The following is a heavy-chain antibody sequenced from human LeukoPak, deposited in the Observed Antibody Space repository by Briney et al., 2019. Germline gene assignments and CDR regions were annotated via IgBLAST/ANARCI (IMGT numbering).Heavy chain of an antibody. J-gene: IGHJ3*02. Sequence: ASVKVSCKASGGIFSNHAVTWVRQAPGQGLEWMGRIIPMIGTAKYAQKFQGRVTFTADTSTNTAYMKLSSLTSEDTALYFCAKGATVGKEALDIWGQGSLVTVSS. V-gene: IGHV1-69*04. CDR1: GGIFSNHA. CDR2: IIPMIGTA. D-gene: IGHD1-14*01. CDR3: AKGATVGKEALDI.